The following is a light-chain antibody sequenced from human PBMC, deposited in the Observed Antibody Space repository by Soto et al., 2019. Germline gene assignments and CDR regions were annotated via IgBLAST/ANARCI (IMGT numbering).Light chain of an antibody. CDR1: QSVSSTY. CDR2: GAS. CDR3: QHYGDSPLT. V-gene: IGKV3-20*01. Sequence: EIVLTQSPGTLSLSPGERATLSCRASQSVSSTYLAWYQQKPGQAPGLLIYGASSRATGIPDRFTGSGSGTDFPLTISRLEPEDFAVYYCQHYGDSPLTFGGGTKVEIK. J-gene: IGKJ4*01.